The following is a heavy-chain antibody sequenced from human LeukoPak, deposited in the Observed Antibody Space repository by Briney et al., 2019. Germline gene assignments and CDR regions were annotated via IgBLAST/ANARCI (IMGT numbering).Heavy chain of an antibody. J-gene: IGHJ4*02. CDR1: GGSISSSNW. CDR3: ARDRRTIQLWFGLYDY. V-gene: IGHV4-4*02. Sequence: SGTLSLTCAVSGGSISSSNWWGWVRQPPGKGLEWIGEIYHSGSTNYNPSLKSRVTISVDKSKNQFSLKLSSVTAADTAVYYCARDRRTIQLWFGLYDYWGQGTLVTVSS. CDR2: IYHSGST. D-gene: IGHD5-18*01.